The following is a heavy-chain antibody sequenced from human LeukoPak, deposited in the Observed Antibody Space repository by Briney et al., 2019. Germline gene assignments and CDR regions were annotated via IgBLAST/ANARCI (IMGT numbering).Heavy chain of an antibody. Sequence: GGSLRLSCAASGFAVSSNYMSWVRQAPGKGLGWVTVIYSGGSTYYADSVKGRFTISRDNSKNTLYLQMNSLRAEDTAVYYCARDPGAALFDYWGQGTRSPSPQ. J-gene: IGHJ4*02. D-gene: IGHD6-13*01. V-gene: IGHV3-53*01. CDR1: GFAVSSNY. CDR3: ARDPGAALFDY. CDR2: IYSGGST.